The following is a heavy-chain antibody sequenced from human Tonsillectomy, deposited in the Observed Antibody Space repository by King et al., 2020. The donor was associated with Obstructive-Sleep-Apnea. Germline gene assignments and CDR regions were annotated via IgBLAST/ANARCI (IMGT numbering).Heavy chain of an antibody. J-gene: IGHJ4*02. CDR2: ISWNSASV. D-gene: IGHD5-18*01. CDR3: ASARGYSYGCDY. Sequence: VQLVQSGGDLVQPGRSLRLSCAASGFTIDDYAMHWVRQVPGKGLEWVSGISWNSASVGYADSVKGRFTISRDNAKNSLFLQMNSLRVDDTALYYCASARGYSYGCDYWGQGTLVTVSS. V-gene: IGHV3-9*01. CDR1: GFTIDDYA.